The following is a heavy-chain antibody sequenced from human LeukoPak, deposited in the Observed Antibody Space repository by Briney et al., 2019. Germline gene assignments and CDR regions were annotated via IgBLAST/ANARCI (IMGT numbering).Heavy chain of an antibody. CDR1: GFTFSDYY. D-gene: IGHD3-22*01. CDR2: IYYSGST. J-gene: IGHJ4*02. CDR3: ARAPYDFYDSSGYYFDY. V-gene: IGHV4-59*01. Sequence: PGGSLRLSCAASGFTFSDYYMSWIRQPPGKGLEWIGYIYYSGSTNYNPSLKSRVTISVDTSKNQFSLKLSSVTAADTAVYYCARAPYDFYDSSGYYFDYWGQGTLVTVSS.